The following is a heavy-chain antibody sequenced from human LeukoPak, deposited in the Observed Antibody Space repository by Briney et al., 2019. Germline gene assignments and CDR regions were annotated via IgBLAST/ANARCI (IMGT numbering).Heavy chain of an antibody. CDR1: GFTFSDYY. Sequence: PGGSLRLSCAASGFTFSDYYMSWIRQAPGKGLEWVSYISSSGSTIYYADSVKGRFTISRDNAKNSLYLQVNSLRAEDTAVYYCARRSYGSGSYYNQLFDYWGQGTLVTVSS. D-gene: IGHD3-10*01. J-gene: IGHJ4*02. CDR3: ARRSYGSGSYYNQLFDY. V-gene: IGHV3-11*01. CDR2: ISSSGSTI.